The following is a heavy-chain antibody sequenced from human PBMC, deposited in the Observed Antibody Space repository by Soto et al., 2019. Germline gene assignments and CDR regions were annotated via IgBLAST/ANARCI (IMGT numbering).Heavy chain of an antibody. CDR1: GYTFTSYA. D-gene: IGHD6-6*01. J-gene: IGHJ6*02. Sequence: ASVKVSCKASGYTFTSYAMHWVRQAPGQRLEWMGWINAGNGNTKYSQKFQGRVTITRDTSASTAYMELSSLRSEDTAVYYCARGPRYSSSSVFSLSYYGMDVWGQGTTVTVSS. V-gene: IGHV1-3*01. CDR2: INAGNGNT. CDR3: ARGPRYSSSSVFSLSYYGMDV.